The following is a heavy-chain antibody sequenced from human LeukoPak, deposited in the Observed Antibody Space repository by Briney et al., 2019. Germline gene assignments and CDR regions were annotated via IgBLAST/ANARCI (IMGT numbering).Heavy chain of an antibody. D-gene: IGHD6-19*01. CDR3: AREQWLVRNYYYYYMDV. CDR2: IISSSSYI. V-gene: IGHV3-21*01. Sequence: GGALLLSCSASGFPFISYSMNWGRQAPGKGLEGVSSIISSSSYIYYADSVKGRFTISRDNAKNSLYLQMNSLRAEDTAVYYCAREQWLVRNYYYYYMDVWGKGTTVTVSS. J-gene: IGHJ6*03. CDR1: GFPFISYS.